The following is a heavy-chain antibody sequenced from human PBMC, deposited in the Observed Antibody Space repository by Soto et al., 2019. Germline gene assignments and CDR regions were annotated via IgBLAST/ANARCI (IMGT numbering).Heavy chain of an antibody. J-gene: IGHJ3*02. Sequence: PGGSLRFSCAASGFTFSSYVMHWVRQAPGKGVEWVAVISYDGSNKYYADSVKGRFTISRDNSKNALYLQMNRLRAEDTAVYYCSKEKDSSGDFDIWGQGTMVTV. V-gene: IGHV3-30*18. CDR3: SKEKDSSGDFDI. D-gene: IGHD6-6*01. CDR1: GFTFSSYV. CDR2: ISYDGSNK.